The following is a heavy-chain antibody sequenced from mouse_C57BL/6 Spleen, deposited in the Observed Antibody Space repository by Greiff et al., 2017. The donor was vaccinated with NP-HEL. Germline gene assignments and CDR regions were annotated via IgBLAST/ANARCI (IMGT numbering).Heavy chain of an antibody. Sequence: VQLVESGAELVRPGTSVKMSCKASGYTFTNYWIGWAKQRPGHGLEWIGDIYPGGGYTNYNEKFKGKATLTADKSSSTAYMQFSSLTSEDSAIYYCSRQYGNYDYAMDYWGQGTSVTVSS. J-gene: IGHJ4*01. CDR2: IYPGGGYT. CDR1: GYTFTNYW. V-gene: IGHV1-63*01. CDR3: SRQYGNYDYAMDY. D-gene: IGHD2-1*01.